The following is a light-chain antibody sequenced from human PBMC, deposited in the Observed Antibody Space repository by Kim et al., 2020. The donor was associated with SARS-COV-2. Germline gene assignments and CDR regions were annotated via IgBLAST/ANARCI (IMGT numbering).Light chain of an antibody. Sequence: DIQMTQSPSSLSASVRDRVTITCRASQSVSTYLNWFQQRPGKAPKLLIYSASTLQTGVSARFSGTGSGTEFTLTISSLQPEDFATYYCQQSYSMPGTFGLGTKVDIK. J-gene: IGKJ1*01. V-gene: IGKV1-39*01. CDR1: QSVSTY. CDR2: SAS. CDR3: QQSYSMPGT.